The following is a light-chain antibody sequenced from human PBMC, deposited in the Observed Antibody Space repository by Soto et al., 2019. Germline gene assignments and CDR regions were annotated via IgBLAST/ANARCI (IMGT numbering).Light chain of an antibody. Sequence: QAVVTQPPSVSEAPRQRVTISCSGSSSNIGNNAVNWYQQLPGKAPKLLIYYDDLLPSGVSDRFSGSKSGTSASLAISGLQSEDEADYYGAAWDDSLNGQVFGTGTKLTVL. CDR1: SSNIGNNA. V-gene: IGLV1-36*01. CDR2: YDD. J-gene: IGLJ1*01. CDR3: AAWDDSLNGQV.